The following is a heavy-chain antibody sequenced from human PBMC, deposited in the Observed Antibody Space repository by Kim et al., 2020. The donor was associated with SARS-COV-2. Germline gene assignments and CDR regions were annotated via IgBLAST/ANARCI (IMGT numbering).Heavy chain of an antibody. V-gene: IGHV3-11*05. CDR3: ARDRGIVVVPAAISDY. CDR2: ISSSSSYT. J-gene: IGHJ4*02. CDR1: GFTFSDYY. D-gene: IGHD2-2*02. Sequence: GGSLRLSCAASGFTFSDYYMSWIRQAPGKGLEWVSDISSSSSYTNYADSVKGRFTISRDNAKNSLYLQMNSLRAEDTAVYYCARDRGIVVVPAAISDYWGQGPLLTVSS.